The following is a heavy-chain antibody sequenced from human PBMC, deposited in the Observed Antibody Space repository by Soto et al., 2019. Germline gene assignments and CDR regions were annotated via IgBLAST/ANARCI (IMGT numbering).Heavy chain of an antibody. Sequence: QVQLVQSGAEVKKPGASVKVSCKASGYTFTSYGISWVRQAPGQGLEWMGWISAYNGNTNYAQKLQGRVTMTTDTPTSTAYMELRSLRSDDTAVYYCARDPVQQQLVRLSPGWFDPWGQGTLVTVSS. CDR2: ISAYNGNT. CDR3: ARDPVQQQLVRLSPGWFDP. D-gene: IGHD6-13*01. V-gene: IGHV1-18*01. J-gene: IGHJ5*02. CDR1: GYTFTSYG.